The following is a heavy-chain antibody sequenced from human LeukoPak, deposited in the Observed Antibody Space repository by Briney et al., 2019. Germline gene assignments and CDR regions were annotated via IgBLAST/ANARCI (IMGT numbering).Heavy chain of an antibody. Sequence: SETLSLTCTVSDGSISSYFWSWIRQPPGKGLEWIGYIHYSGSTNYNPSLRSRVAMSVDTSKNQFSLRLRSVTATDTAVYYCAGNSASSSGNEPSWGQGTLVTISS. V-gene: IGHV4-59*08. J-gene: IGHJ5*02. CDR1: DGSISSYF. CDR2: IHYSGST. CDR3: AGNSASSSGNEPS. D-gene: IGHD4-23*01.